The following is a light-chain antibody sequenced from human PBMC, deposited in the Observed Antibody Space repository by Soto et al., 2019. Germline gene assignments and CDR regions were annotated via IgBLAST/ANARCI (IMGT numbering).Light chain of an antibody. Sequence: IQMTQSPSTLSASVGGRVTITCRASQSVGTWVAWYQQKPGKAPKLLIYGASNLESGVPSRFSGSGSGTDFTLTISRLEPEDFAVYYCHQYGSSPHTFGQGTRLEIK. CDR1: QSVGTW. CDR2: GAS. CDR3: HQYGSSPHT. V-gene: IGKV1-5*01. J-gene: IGKJ5*01.